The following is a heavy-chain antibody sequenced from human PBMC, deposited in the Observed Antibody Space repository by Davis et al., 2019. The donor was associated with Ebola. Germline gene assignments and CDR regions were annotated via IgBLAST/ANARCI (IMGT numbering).Heavy chain of an antibody. Sequence: GGSLRLSCAASGFTFTKYNMNWVRQAPGKGLEWVAVISYDGSNKYYADSVKGRFTISRDNSKNTLYLQMNSLRAEDTAVYYCAKDWYDSDGLDLYYYYYGMDVWGKGTTVTVSS. J-gene: IGHJ6*04. V-gene: IGHV3-30*18. CDR1: GFTFTKYN. CDR2: ISYDGSNK. D-gene: IGHD2-15*01. CDR3: AKDWYDSDGLDLYYYYYGMDV.